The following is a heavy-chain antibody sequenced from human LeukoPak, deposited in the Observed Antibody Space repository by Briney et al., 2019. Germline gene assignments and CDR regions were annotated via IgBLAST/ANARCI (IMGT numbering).Heavy chain of an antibody. J-gene: IGHJ4*02. CDR1: GFTVSSNH. V-gene: IGHV3-53*05. D-gene: IGHD2-21*02. Sequence: GGSLRLSCAASGFTVSSNHISWVRQAPGKGLEWVSVFYSGGGTSYADSVKGRFTISRDNSKNTLYLQMNSLRAEDTAVYYCACGDCYSNHESPFDYWGQGTLVTVSS. CDR3: ACGDCYSNHESPFDY. CDR2: FYSGGGT.